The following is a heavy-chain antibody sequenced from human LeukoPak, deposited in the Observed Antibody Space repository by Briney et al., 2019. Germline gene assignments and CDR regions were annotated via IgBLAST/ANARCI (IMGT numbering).Heavy chain of an antibody. Sequence: GGSLRLSCAASGFTFSSNYMSWVRQAPGKGLQWVAVISYDGNTIHYADSVKGRFTISRDTSKNTLYLQMNSLRTEDTAVYYCARSGGLQKFDYWGQGTLVTVSS. D-gene: IGHD4-11*01. CDR1: GFTFSSNY. CDR2: ISYDGNTI. J-gene: IGHJ4*02. CDR3: ARSGGLQKFDY. V-gene: IGHV3-30-3*01.